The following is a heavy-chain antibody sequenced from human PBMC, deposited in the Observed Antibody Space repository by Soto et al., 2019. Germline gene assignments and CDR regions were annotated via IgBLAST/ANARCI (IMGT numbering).Heavy chain of an antibody. D-gene: IGHD3-3*01. V-gene: IGHV4-59*01. CDR2: IYSSGSA. Sequence: QVQLQESGPGLVKPSETLSLTSTVSGGSINVYYWSWIRQPPGKGLEWLGYIYSSGSANYNPSLKNRITMSVDTSKNQFSLNLNSVTAADTAVYYCARVLSGFKDHHFDYWGQGTLVTVSS. CDR3: ARVLSGFKDHHFDY. J-gene: IGHJ4*02. CDR1: GGSINVYY.